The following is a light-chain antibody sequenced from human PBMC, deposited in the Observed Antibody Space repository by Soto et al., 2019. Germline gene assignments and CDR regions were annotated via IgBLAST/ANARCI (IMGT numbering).Light chain of an antibody. V-gene: IGLV2-14*03. J-gene: IGLJ2*01. CDR2: DVS. CDR1: SSDVGGYNS. CDR3: SSYTSITTLVV. Sequence: QSALTQPASVSGSPGQSITISCTGSSSDVGGYNSVSWYQQHPGKAPKLMIYDVSNRPSGVSNRFSGSKSGNTASLTISGLQAEDEADYYCSSYTSITTLVVFGGGTKLTVL.